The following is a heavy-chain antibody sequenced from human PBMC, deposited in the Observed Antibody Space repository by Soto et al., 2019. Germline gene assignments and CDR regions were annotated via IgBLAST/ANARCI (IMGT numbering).Heavy chain of an antibody. Sequence: EVQLVESGGVLVKPGGPLRVSCAAPGFTFSTSWMNWVRKAPGKGLEWVANINGDGSEEYYVDSVRGRFTISRDNVKNSLFLQMNSLRAEDTAVYYCAAGFPPDYWGQGTLVTVSS. J-gene: IGHJ3*01. CDR2: INGDGSEE. D-gene: IGHD3-10*01. CDR1: GFTFSTSW. V-gene: IGHV3-7*01. CDR3: AAGFPPDY.